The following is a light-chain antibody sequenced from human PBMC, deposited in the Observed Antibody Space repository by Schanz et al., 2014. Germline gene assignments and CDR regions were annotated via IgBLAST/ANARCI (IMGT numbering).Light chain of an antibody. CDR1: SSDVGGYNY. Sequence: QSALTQPPSASGSPGQSVTISCTGTSSDVGGYNYVSWYQQHPGKAPKLMIYEASKRPSGVPDRFSGSKSGNTASLTISGLRAEDEADYYCSSYTSSSPWVFGGGTKLTVL. J-gene: IGLJ3*02. V-gene: IGLV2-8*01. CDR3: SSYTSSSPWV. CDR2: EAS.